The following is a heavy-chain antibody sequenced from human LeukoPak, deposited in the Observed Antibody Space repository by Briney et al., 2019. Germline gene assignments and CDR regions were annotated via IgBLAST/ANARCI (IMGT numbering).Heavy chain of an antibody. CDR2: MLYSGDS. CDR3: ARGPNSFNSFSYYFDS. V-gene: IGHV4-39*07. CDR1: GDSITSNTYY. Sequence: PSETLSLTCTVSGDSITSNTYYWAWIRQPPGKGLEWLGSMLYSGDSYYNPSLKSRVTLSIDTSKNQFSLKLTSVTAEDTAFYFCARGPNSFNSFSYYFDSWSQGSQITVSS. J-gene: IGHJ4*02. D-gene: IGHD2-21*01.